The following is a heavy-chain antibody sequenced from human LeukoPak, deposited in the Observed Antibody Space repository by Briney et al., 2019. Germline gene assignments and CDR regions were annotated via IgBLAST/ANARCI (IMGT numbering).Heavy chain of an antibody. CDR3: AREDVVLVDAVRYYYYGMDV. J-gene: IGHJ6*02. V-gene: IGHV1-46*01. D-gene: IGHD2-8*01. CDR1: GYNFISYY. Sequence: ASVKVSCKASGYNFISYYMHWVRQAPGQGLEWMGIINPSGGSTSYAQKFQDKVTMTRDTSTSTVYMELSSLKSEDTAVYYCAREDVVLVDAVRYYYYGMDVWGQGTAVTVSS. CDR2: INPSGGST.